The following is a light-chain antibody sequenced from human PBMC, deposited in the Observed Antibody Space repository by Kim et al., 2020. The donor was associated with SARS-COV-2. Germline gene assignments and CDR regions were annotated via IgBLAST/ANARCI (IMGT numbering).Light chain of an antibody. CDR2: DGS. J-gene: IGLJ3*02. Sequence: RSIPFSFTGRTIDDGVYSYVSWCQEHSAKAPKLLLFDGSQRPSGVSNRFSDSKSGNTASLAISGRQAEDGADYHCSSYTSSRTWVFGGGTQLTVL. V-gene: IGLV2-14*03. CDR3: SSYTSSRTWV. CDR1: TIDDGVYSY.